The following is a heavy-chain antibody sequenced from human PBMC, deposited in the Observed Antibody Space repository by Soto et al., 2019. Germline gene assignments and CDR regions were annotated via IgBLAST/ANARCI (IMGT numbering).Heavy chain of an antibody. D-gene: IGHD6-6*01. CDR3: VREGSSSGLHLDH. CDR1: VFIFSNYA. J-gene: IGHJ4*02. V-gene: IGHV3-23*01. Sequence: PRGSLRISCAASVFIFSNYAMSWVREGPGKGLEWVSFISGSGTTTYYANSVKGRFTISRVNSKNTLYLQMNSLRVEDAAVYYCVREGSSSGLHLDHWGRGTLVTVSS. CDR2: ISGSGTTT.